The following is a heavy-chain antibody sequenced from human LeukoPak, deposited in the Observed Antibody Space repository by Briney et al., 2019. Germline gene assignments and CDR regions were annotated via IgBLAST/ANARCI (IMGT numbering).Heavy chain of an antibody. Sequence: PGGSLRLSCAVSGIIIRTYAMSWVRQAPGKGLEWVSSLSGGGGGSYYADSVKGRVTVSRDDSKNTLYLQMNSLRAEDTAVYYCAKEKTGKFDFDYWGQGTLVTVSS. D-gene: IGHD3-10*01. CDR1: GIIIRTYA. CDR3: AKEKTGKFDFDY. J-gene: IGHJ4*02. V-gene: IGHV3-23*01. CDR2: LSGGGGGS.